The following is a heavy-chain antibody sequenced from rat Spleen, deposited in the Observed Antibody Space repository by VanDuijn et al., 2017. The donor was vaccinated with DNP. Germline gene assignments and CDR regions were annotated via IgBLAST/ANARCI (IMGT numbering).Heavy chain of an antibody. CDR2: IRYSGST. CDR3: ARGSTSIYWYFDF. J-gene: IGHJ1*01. Sequence: EVQLQESGPGLVKPSQSLSLTCSVTGYSISRTYWGWFRKFPGNKMEWIGHIRYSGSTSYNPSLKSRISITRDTSKNQFFLQLNSVTTEDTATYYCARGSTSIYWYFDFWGPGTMVTVSS. D-gene: IGHD3-1*01. V-gene: IGHV3-1*01. CDR1: GYSISRTY.